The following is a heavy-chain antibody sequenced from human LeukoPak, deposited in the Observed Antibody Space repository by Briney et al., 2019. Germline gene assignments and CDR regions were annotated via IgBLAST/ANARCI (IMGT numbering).Heavy chain of an antibody. V-gene: IGHV4-34*01. J-gene: IGHJ5*02. Sequence: SETLSLTCTVSGGSISNYYWSWVRQPPGKGLEWIGEINHSGSTNYNPSLKSRVTISVDTSKNQFSLKLSSVTAADTAVYYCARGRIGYCTNGVCRNWFDPWGQGTLVTVSS. CDR2: INHSGST. D-gene: IGHD2-8*01. CDR3: ARGRIGYCTNGVCRNWFDP. CDR1: GGSISNYY.